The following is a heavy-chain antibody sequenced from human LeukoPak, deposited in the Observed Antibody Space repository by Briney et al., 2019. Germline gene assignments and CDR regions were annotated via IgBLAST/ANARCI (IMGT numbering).Heavy chain of an antibody. J-gene: IGHJ4*02. CDR3: AKDICRRTRRHEFDY. Sequence: PGGSLRLSCAASGFTFDDYAMHWVRQGPGKGLEWVAGISWNSGSIGYADSVKGRFTISRDNAKNSLYLQMNSLRAEDTALYYCAKDICRRTRRHEFDYWGQGTLVTVSS. CDR1: GFTFDDYA. D-gene: IGHD2-2*01. V-gene: IGHV3-9*01. CDR2: ISWNSGSI.